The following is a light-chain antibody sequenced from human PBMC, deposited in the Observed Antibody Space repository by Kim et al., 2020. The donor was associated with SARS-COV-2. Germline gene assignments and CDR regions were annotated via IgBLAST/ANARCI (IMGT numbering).Light chain of an antibody. CDR1: QSVSTNS. V-gene: IGKV3-20*01. J-gene: IGKJ4*01. CDR2: GAS. CDR3: QHYGTSPLT. Sequence: SPGHRASVSCRSRQSVSTNSLAWYQQKPGQAPRLLIYGASSRATGIPDRFSGSGSETDFILTISRLDPEDFAVYYCQHYGTSPLTFGGGTKVDIK.